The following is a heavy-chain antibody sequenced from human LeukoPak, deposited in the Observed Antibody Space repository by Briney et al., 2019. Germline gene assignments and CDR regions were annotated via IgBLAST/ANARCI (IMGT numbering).Heavy chain of an antibody. Sequence: SETLSLTCTVSGGSISSYYWSWIRQPPGKGLEWIGYIYYSGSTNYNPSLKSRVTISVDTSKNQFSLKLSSVTAADTAVYYCARVGDSSGYDWGQGTLVTVSS. CDR2: IYYSGST. J-gene: IGHJ4*02. D-gene: IGHD3-22*01. V-gene: IGHV4-59*01. CDR3: ARVGDSSGYD. CDR1: GGSISSYY.